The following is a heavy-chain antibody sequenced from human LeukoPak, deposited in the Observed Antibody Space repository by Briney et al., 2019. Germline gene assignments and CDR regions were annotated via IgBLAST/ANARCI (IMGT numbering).Heavy chain of an antibody. CDR3: ARRRDLPPGYSSGWYRANWFDP. CDR2: INHSGST. J-gene: IGHJ5*02. Sequence: PSETLSLTCTVSGASISSGDYYWSWIRQPPGKGLEWIGEINHSGSTNYNPSLKSRVTISVDTSKNQFSLKLSSVTAADTAVYYCARRRDLPPGYSSGWYRANWFDPWGQGTLVTVSS. V-gene: IGHV4-39*07. D-gene: IGHD6-19*01. CDR1: GASISSGDYY.